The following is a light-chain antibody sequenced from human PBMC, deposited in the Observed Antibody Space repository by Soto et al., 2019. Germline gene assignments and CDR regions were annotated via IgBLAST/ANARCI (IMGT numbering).Light chain of an antibody. CDR2: GAS. V-gene: IGKV3-20*01. CDR1: QSLSDRH. CDR3: QQYSDSLYT. J-gene: IGKJ2*01. Sequence: EIVLPQSPGILSLSPGEGASLSCRASQSLSDRHLSWYQHKPGQSPRLLIYGASTRVPGTPDRFSGSGSVTDYILTISRLEPEDVAVYYCQQYSDSLYTFGQGTKLEIK.